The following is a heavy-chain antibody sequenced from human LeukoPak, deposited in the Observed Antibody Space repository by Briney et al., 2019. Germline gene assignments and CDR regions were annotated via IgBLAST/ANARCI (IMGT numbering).Heavy chain of an antibody. CDR1: GYTFTSYD. CDR2: MNPNSGNT. Sequence: ASVKVSCKASGYTFTSYDINRVRQATGQGLEWMGWMNPNSGNTGYAQKFQGRVTMTRNTSISTAYMELSSLRSEDTAVYYCATPPRLYYYYGMDVWGQGTTVTVSS. J-gene: IGHJ6*02. V-gene: IGHV1-8*01. CDR3: ATPPRLYYYYGMDV.